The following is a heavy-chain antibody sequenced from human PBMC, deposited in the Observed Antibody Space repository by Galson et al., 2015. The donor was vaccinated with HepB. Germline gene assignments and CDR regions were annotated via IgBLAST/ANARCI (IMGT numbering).Heavy chain of an antibody. CDR2: IYWDDDK. V-gene: IGHV2-5*02. J-gene: IGHJ2*01. Sequence: PALVKPTQTLTLTCTFSGFSLSTSGVGVGWIRQPPGKALEWLALIYWDDDKRYSPSLKSRLTITKDTSKNQVVLTMTNMDPVDTATYYCAHSYPGGSSWYGWYFDLWGRGTLVTVSS. CDR1: GFSLSTSGVG. D-gene: IGHD6-13*01. CDR3: AHSYPGGSSWYGWYFDL.